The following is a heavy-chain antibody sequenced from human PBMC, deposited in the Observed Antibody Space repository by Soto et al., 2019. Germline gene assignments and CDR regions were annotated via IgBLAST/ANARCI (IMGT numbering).Heavy chain of an antibody. CDR3: AKAIRFLDMALDN. D-gene: IGHD3-9*01. CDR2: ISGSGDVI. V-gene: IGHV3-23*01. CDR1: EFTFSGYA. Sequence: EVHLLESGGNWVQPGGSLRLSCAPSEFTFSGYAMSWVPQAPGKGPEWVSSISGSGDVIHYADSVKGRFTISRDNSKNTLWLQMNSLRAEDTAVYYCAKAIRFLDMALDNWGQGALVTVSS. J-gene: IGHJ4*02.